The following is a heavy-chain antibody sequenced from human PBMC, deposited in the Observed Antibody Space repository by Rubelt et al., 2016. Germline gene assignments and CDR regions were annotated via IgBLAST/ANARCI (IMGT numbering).Heavy chain of an antibody. CDR3: AGDRSSSWSAPPHYYYGMDV. J-gene: IGHJ6*02. D-gene: IGHD6-13*01. V-gene: IGHV3-7*01. CDR2: INQDGSEK. CDR1: GFTFSNYW. Sequence: EVQLVESGGGLVKPGGSLSLSCSASGFTFSNYWMRWVRQAPGKGLEWVANINQDGSEKHYLDSVKGRFTISRDNAKNSLYLQMNRLRAEESAVYYWAGDRSSSWSAPPHYYYGMDVWGQGTTVTVSS.